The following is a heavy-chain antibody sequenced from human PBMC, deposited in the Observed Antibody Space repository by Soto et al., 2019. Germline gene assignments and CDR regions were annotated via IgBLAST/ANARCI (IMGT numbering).Heavy chain of an antibody. V-gene: IGHV3-30*18. D-gene: IGHD2-8*01. Sequence: PGGSLRLSCAASGFTFSTYGMYWVHQAPGKGLEWVPFISYEGSHKYYADSVKGRFSISRDDSKDTLYLQMNSLRAEDTAGYYCAKDSRVYAVGYGMDVWGQGTTVTVSS. J-gene: IGHJ6*02. CDR3: AKDSRVYAVGYGMDV. CDR1: GFTFSTYG. CDR2: ISYEGSHK.